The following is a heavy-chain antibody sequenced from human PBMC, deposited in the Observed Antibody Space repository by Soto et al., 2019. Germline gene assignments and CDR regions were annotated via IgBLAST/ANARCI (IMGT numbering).Heavy chain of an antibody. CDR2: VYDSGTS. V-gene: IGHV4-59*01. CDR3: ARYSPPKKSFDSNPGWLDP. J-gene: IGHJ5*02. CDR1: GGSMNSYY. D-gene: IGHD2-21*01. Sequence: QVQLQESGPGLVLPSETLSLTCTVSGGSMNSYYWTWVRQPPGKGLGWIGYVYDSGTSKYNASLESRITMSLDKSRNQFSLRLSYVNAADTAVYFCARYSPPKKSFDSNPGWLDPWGQGTLVAVSS.